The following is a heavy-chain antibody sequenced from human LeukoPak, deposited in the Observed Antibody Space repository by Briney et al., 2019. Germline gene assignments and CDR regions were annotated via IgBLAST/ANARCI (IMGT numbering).Heavy chain of an antibody. CDR2: IIPIFGTA. V-gene: IGHV1-69*13. D-gene: IGHD3-22*01. Sequence: ASVKVSCKASGGTFSSYAISWVRQAPGQGLEWMGGIIPIFGTANYAQKFQGRVTITADESTSTAYMEQSSLRSEDTAVYYCAERGYYDSSGYRVSGFDPWGQGTLVTVSS. J-gene: IGHJ5*02. CDR1: GGTFSSYA. CDR3: AERGYYDSSGYRVSGFDP.